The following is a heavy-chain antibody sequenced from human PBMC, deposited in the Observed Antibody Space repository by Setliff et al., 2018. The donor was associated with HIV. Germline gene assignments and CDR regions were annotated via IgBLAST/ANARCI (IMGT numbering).Heavy chain of an antibody. CDR2: IYTGGRT. CDR1: GDSISSNY. V-gene: IGHV4-4*07. Sequence: SETLSLTCTVSGDSISSNYWSWIRQSAGKGLEWVGRIYTGGRTNYNPSLKGRVTMSVDTSKNQFSLNLSSVTAADTAVYYCARDRMPMASWVPDKWGQGTLVTVSS. D-gene: IGHD2-2*01. J-gene: IGHJ4*02. CDR3: ARDRMPMASWVPDK.